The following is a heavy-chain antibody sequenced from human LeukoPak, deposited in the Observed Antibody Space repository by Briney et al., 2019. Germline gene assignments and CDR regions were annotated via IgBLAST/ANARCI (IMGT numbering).Heavy chain of an antibody. CDR2: IYYSGGT. Sequence: SETLSLTCSVSGGSISSYYWSWIRQPPGKGLEWIGYIYYSGGTNYNPSLKSRVTISVDTSKNQFSLKLSSVTAADTAVYYCARAKGYMDVWGKGTTVTISS. V-gene: IGHV4-59*01. CDR1: GGSISSYY. CDR3: ARAKGYMDV. J-gene: IGHJ6*03.